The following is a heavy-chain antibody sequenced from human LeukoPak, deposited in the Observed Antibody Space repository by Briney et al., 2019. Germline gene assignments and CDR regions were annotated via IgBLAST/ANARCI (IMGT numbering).Heavy chain of an antibody. V-gene: IGHV4-39*07. CDR3: ARDRYFDAFDI. J-gene: IGHJ3*02. D-gene: IGHD2/OR15-2a*01. CDR1: GGSISSSSYY. Sequence: PSETLSLTCTVSGGSISSSSYYWGWIRQPPGKGLEWIGSIYYSGSTYYNPSLKSRVTISVDTSKNQFSLKLSSVTAADTAVYYCARDRYFDAFDIWGQGTMVTVSS. CDR2: IYYSGST.